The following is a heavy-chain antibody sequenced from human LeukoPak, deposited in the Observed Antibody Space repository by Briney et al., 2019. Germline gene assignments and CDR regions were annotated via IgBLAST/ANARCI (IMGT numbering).Heavy chain of an antibody. J-gene: IGHJ5*02. CDR2: ISGRGASK. D-gene: IGHD6-19*01. CDR3: AKDASSGWPNWFDP. Sequence: GGSLRLSCAVSGLTFNNYAMSWVRQAPGKGLEWVSGISGRGASKYYADSVKGRFTISRDNSKNTLYLQMNSLRAEDTAVYYCAKDASSGWPNWFDPWGQGTLVNVSS. V-gene: IGHV3-23*01. CDR1: GLTFNNYA.